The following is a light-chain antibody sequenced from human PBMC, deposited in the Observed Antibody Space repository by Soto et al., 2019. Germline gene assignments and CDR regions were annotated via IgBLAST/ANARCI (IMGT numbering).Light chain of an antibody. CDR3: QQYNKWPLT. J-gene: IGKJ4*01. CDR2: GAS. CDR1: ESVSNN. V-gene: IGKV3-15*01. Sequence: EIVLTQSPATLSVSQGERATLSCRASESVSNNLAWYQQKPGQAPRLLIFGASARATGIPARFSGSGSGTEDTLTISSLQSEDFAVYYCQQYNKWPLTFGGGTKVEI.